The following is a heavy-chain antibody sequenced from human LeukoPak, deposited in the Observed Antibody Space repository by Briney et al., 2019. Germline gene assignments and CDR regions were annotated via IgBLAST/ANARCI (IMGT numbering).Heavy chain of an antibody. CDR3: ARAPIYCSGGSCYAGAFDI. CDR1: GGSFSGYY. V-gene: IGHV4-34*01. J-gene: IGHJ3*02. Sequence: SETLSLTCAVYGGSFSGYYWSWIRQPPGKGLEWIGEINHSGSTNYNPSLKSRVTISVDTSKNQFSLKLSSVTAADTAVYYCARAPIYCSGGSCYAGAFDIWGQGTMVTVSS. CDR2: INHSGST. D-gene: IGHD2-15*01.